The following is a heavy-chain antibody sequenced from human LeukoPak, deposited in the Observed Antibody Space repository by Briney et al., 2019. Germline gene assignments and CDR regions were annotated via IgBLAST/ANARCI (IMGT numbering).Heavy chain of an antibody. CDR1: GFTFSSYA. J-gene: IGHJ4*02. CDR3: AKDPLEVGAFRQVLDY. V-gene: IGHV3-23*01. CDR2: ISGSGGST. D-gene: IGHD1-26*01. Sequence: HPGGSLRLSCAASGFTFSSYAMSWVRQAPGKGLEWVSAISGSGGSTYYADSVKGRFTISRDNSKNTLYLQMNSLRAEDTAVYYCAKDPLEVGAFRQVLDYWGQGTLVTVSS.